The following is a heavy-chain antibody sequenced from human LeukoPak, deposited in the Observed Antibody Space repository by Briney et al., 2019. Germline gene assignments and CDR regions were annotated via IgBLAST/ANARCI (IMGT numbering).Heavy chain of an antibody. V-gene: IGHV3-21*01. Sequence: GGSLRLSCAASGFTFSSYSMNWVRQAPGKGLEWVSSISSSSSYIYYADSVKGRFTISRDNAMNSLYLQMNSLRAEDTAVYYCARDPSILDPNWGQGTLVTVSS. CDR3: ARDPSILDPN. CDR1: GFTFSSYS. J-gene: IGHJ4*02. D-gene: IGHD2/OR15-2a*01. CDR2: ISSSSSYI.